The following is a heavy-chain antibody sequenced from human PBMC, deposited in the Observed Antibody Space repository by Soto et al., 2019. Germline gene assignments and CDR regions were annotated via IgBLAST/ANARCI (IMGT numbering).Heavy chain of an antibody. CDR3: ARDLEGSGSHWLGYNYYAMDV. Sequence: GGSLRLSCAASGFTISDYYMTWIRQAPGKGLEWVSYISSEGTTTYYADSVRDRFSISLDNAKNSVYLQMNSLRADDSGVYYCARDLEGSGSHWLGYNYYAMDVWGQGTTVTVSS. CDR2: ISSEGTTT. CDR1: GFTISDYY. J-gene: IGHJ6*02. V-gene: IGHV3-11*01. D-gene: IGHD3-10*01.